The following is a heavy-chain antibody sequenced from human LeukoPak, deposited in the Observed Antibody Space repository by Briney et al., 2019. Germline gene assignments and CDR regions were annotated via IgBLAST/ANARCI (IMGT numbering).Heavy chain of an antibody. J-gene: IGHJ3*01. CDR3: ARGYHSFDF. D-gene: IGHD2-2*01. CDR1: GFTFSSTS. CDR2: SRIKADNYIT. Sequence: GGSLRLSCAASGFTFSSTSMSWVRQAPGKGLEWVGRSRIKADNYITQYAASVRDRFTISRDESKSWLYLQMNSLKIEDTAIYYCARGYHSFDFWGQGTMVTVSS. V-gene: IGHV3-72*01.